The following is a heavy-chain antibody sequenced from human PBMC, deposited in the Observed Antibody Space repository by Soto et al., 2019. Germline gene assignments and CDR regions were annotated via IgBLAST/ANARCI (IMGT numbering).Heavy chain of an antibody. D-gene: IGHD5-12*01. J-gene: IGHJ6*02. V-gene: IGHV3-23*01. CDR3: AKHSGYDHYYGMDV. CDR1: ILSFDIYA. CDR2: TTGSGGTA. Sequence: EVQLLESGGGLVQPGGPLRPSCAAPILSFDIYAMSWVRQVPGKGLEWVSATTGSGGTAYYAGSVKGRFTISRDNSKNTLYLQMDSLRAEDTAVYYCAKHSGYDHYYGMDVWGQGTTVTVSS.